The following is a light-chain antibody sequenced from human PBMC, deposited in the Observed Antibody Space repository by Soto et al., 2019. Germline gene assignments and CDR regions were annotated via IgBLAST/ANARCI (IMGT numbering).Light chain of an antibody. CDR1: QSVSSN. CDR3: QQYGSSPQT. J-gene: IGKJ1*01. V-gene: IGKV3-20*01. Sequence: EIVMTQSPATLSVSPGERATLSCRASQSVSSNLAWYQQKPGQAPRLLIYGASTRATGVPARISGSGSGTDFTLTISRLEPEDFAVYYCQQYGSSPQTFGQGTKVDIK. CDR2: GAS.